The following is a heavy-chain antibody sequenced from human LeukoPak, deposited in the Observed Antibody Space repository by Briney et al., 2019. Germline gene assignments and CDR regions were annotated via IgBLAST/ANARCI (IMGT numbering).Heavy chain of an antibody. CDR1: VFTFSSYA. D-gene: IGHD4-17*01. CDR2: ISGSGGST. CDR3: AKSDYGDYFDF. V-gene: IGHV3-23*01. J-gene: IGHJ4*02. Sequence: GGSLRLSCAASVFTFSSYAMSWVRQAPGKGLEWVSAISGSGGSTYYADSVKGRFTISRDNSKNTLFLQMNSLRAEDTAVYYCAKSDYGDYFDFWGQGTLVTVSS.